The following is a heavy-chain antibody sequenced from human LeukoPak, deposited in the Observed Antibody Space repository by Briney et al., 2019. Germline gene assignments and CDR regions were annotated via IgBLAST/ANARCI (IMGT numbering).Heavy chain of an antibody. V-gene: IGHV3-30*18. Sequence: PGGSLRLSCAASGFTFSSYGMHWVRQAPGKGLEWVAVISYDGSNKYYADSVKGRFTISRDNSKNTLDLQMNSLRAEDTAVYYRAKLGGYGDYFDYWGQGTLVTVSS. D-gene: IGHD4-17*01. CDR1: GFTFSSYG. CDR2: ISYDGSNK. CDR3: AKLGGYGDYFDY. J-gene: IGHJ4*02.